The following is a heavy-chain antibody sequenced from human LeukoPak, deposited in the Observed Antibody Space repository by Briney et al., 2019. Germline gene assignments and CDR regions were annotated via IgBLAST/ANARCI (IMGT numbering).Heavy chain of an antibody. V-gene: IGHV4-59*08. Sequence: SETLSLTCTVSGASISSYYWGWIRQPPGKGLEWIGYIYYSGNTNYNPSLKSRVSISVDTSKNQFSLKLSSVTAADTAVYYCARRIATPGKYFFDYWGQGTLVTVSS. D-gene: IGHD1-26*01. CDR1: GASISSYY. J-gene: IGHJ4*02. CDR3: ARRIATPGKYFFDY. CDR2: IYYSGNT.